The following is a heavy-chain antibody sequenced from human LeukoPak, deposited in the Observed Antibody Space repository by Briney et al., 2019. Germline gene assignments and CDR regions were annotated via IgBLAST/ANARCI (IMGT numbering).Heavy chain of an antibody. CDR3: ARGAGLYSNYFRGIQYYYYYYMDV. V-gene: IGHV4-34*01. D-gene: IGHD4-11*01. Sequence: PSETLSLTCAVYGGSFSGYYWSWIRQPPGKGLEWIGEINHSGSTNYNPSLKGRVTISVDTSKNQFSLKLSSVTAADTAVYYCARGAGLYSNYFRGIQYYYYYYMDVWGKGTTVTVSS. CDR1: GGSFSGYY. CDR2: INHSGST. J-gene: IGHJ6*03.